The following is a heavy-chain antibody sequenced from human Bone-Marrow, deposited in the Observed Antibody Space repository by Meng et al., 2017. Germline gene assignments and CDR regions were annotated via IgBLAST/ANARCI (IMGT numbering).Heavy chain of an antibody. J-gene: IGHJ4*02. CDR2: TYYRSKWYT. V-gene: IGHV6-1*01. CDR3: ARGDYSSSPSF. CDR1: GDSVSSNSAA. Sequence: QAQRQQARPGLVTPSQPLPPPCAISGDSVSSNSAAWHWIRQSPSRGLEWLGRTYYRSKWYTDYAVSVKSRITINPDTSKNQFSLQLNSVTPEDTAVYYCARGDYSSSPSFWGQGTLVTVSS. D-gene: IGHD3-22*01.